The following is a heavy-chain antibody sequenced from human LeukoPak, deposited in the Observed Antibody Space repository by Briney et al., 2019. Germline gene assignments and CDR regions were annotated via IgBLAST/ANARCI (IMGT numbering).Heavy chain of an antibody. CDR1: GFTFSSYA. J-gene: IGHJ4*02. D-gene: IGHD4-23*01. Sequence: PGGSLRLSCGASGFTFSSYAMSWVRQAPGKGLEWVSLISASGEKTYYADSVKGRFTISRDNSDNTLYLQMNNLRAEDTAVFYCAKDRSLDGGNTNGYFDFWGQGTLVTVSS. V-gene: IGHV3-23*01. CDR2: ISASGEKT. CDR3: AKDRSLDGGNTNGYFDF.